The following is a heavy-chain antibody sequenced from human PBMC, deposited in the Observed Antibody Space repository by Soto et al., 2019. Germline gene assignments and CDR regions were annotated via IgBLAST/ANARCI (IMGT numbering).Heavy chain of an antibody. V-gene: IGHV1-58*01. CDR1: GFTFTSSA. J-gene: IGHJ4*02. CDR2: IVVGSGNT. CDR3: AAIDDYGGNSGNY. D-gene: IGHD4-17*01. Sequence: ASVKVSCKASGFTFTSSAVQWVRQARGQRLEWIGWIVVGSGNTNYAQKFQERVTITRDMSTSTAYMELSSLRSEDTAVYYCAAIDDYGGNSGNYWGQGTLVNVSS.